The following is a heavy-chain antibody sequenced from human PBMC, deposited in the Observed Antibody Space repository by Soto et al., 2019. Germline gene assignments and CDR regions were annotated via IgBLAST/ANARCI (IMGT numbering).Heavy chain of an antibody. D-gene: IGHD3-10*01. CDR1: GFTFSSYG. Sequence: GGSLILSCAASGFTFSSYGMHWVRQAPGKGLEWVAVIWYDGSSKYYADSVKGRFTISRDNSKNTLYLQMNSLRAEDTAVYYCARDGPMVRGVNYYYYYGMDVWGQGNTVTVYS. CDR3: ARDGPMVRGVNYYYYYGMDV. CDR2: IWYDGSSK. V-gene: IGHV3-33*01. J-gene: IGHJ6*02.